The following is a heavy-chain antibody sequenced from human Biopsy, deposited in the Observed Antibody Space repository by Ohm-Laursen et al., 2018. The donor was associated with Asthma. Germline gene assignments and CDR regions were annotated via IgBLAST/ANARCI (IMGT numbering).Heavy chain of an antibody. V-gene: IGHV3-30*03. CDR2: ISFDGSNK. D-gene: IGHD1-1*01. Sequence: SLRLSCAASGFSFSRYGMHWVRQAPGKGLEWVAVISFDGSNKYYGDSVKGRFTTARDNSKNTLDLQMNSLREEDTAVYYCVRDGTDDAFDIWGQGTVVSVSS. CDR1: GFSFSRYG. J-gene: IGHJ3*02. CDR3: VRDGTDDAFDI.